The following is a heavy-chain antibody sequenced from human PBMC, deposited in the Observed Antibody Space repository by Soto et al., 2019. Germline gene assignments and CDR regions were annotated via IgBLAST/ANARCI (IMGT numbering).Heavy chain of an antibody. Sequence: QVQLVQSGAEVKKPGASVKVSCKASGYTFTSYGISWVRQAPGQGLEWMGWISSYNGNTKYAQKLPGRVSMTTDTPTSTAYMEMRSLRSDDTAVYYCARDLNPGTGDYWGQGTLVTVSS. CDR3: ARDLNPGTGDY. CDR1: GYTFTSYG. V-gene: IGHV1-18*01. CDR2: ISSYNGNT. J-gene: IGHJ4*02. D-gene: IGHD1-1*01.